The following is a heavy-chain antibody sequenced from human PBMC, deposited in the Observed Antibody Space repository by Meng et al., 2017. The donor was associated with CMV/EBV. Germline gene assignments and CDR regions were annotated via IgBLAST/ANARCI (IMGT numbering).Heavy chain of an antibody. CDR2: ISGSGGST. CDR1: GFIFSSYG. CDR3: AKPRGGYCSSTSCYLGY. J-gene: IGHJ4*02. D-gene: IGHD2-2*01. Sequence: GGSLRLSCAASGFIFSSYGMHWVRQAPGKGLAWVSAISGSGGSTYYADSVKGRFTISRDNSKNTLYLQMNSLRAEDTAVYYCAKPRGGYCSSTSCYLGYWGQGTLVTVSS. V-gene: IGHV3-23*01.